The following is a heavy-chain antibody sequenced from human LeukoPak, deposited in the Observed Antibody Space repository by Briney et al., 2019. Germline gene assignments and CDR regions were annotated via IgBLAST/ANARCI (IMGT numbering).Heavy chain of an antibody. D-gene: IGHD6-13*01. J-gene: IGHJ4*01. CDR2: ISGSGLST. V-gene: IGHV3-23*01. Sequence: HPGGSLRLSCAASGFTFSTYAMSWVRQAPGKGLEWVSIISGSGLSTFYADSVKGRFTVSRDNSKNTVYLEVNSLRVEDTAVYYCAKAVSTSWSYFDYSG. CDR3: AKAVSTSWSYFDY. CDR1: GFTFSTYA.